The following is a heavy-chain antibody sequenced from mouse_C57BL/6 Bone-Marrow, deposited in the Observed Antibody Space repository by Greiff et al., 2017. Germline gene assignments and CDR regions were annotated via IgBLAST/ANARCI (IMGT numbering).Heavy chain of an antibody. CDR1: GFTFSDYG. J-gene: IGHJ4*01. CDR3: ARHWDGAMDY. Sequence: EVKLVESGGGLVQPGGYLKLSCAASGFTFSDYGMAWVRQAPRKGPEWVAFISNLAYSIYYADTVTGRFTISRENAKNTLYLEMSSLRSEDTAMYYCARHWDGAMDYWGQGTSVTVSS. V-gene: IGHV5-15*01. CDR2: ISNLAYSI. D-gene: IGHD4-1*01.